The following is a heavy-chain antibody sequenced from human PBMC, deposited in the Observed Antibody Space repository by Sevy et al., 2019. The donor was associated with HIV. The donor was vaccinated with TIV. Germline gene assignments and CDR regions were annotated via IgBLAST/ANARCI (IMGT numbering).Heavy chain of an antibody. J-gene: IGHJ5*02. V-gene: IGHV1-2*06. CDR3: AGQFSGWYKWFDP. Sequence: ASVKVSCTTSGSTFSGYYIQWVRQAPGQGPEWMGRINPHSGDTKYAQKFQGRVTMTRDTSIKTAYMELTRLTSDDTAMYYCAGQFSGWYKWFDPWGQGTLVTVSS. CDR2: INPHSGDT. D-gene: IGHD6-19*01. CDR1: GSTFSGYY.